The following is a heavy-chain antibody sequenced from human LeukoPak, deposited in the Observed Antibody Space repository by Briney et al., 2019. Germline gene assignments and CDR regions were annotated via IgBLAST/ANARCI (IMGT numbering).Heavy chain of an antibody. D-gene: IGHD3-22*01. Sequence: GASVKVSCKASGGTFSSYAISWVRQAPGQGLEWMGGIIPIFGTANYAQKFQGRVTITADESTSTAYMELSSLRSEDTAVYYCARDRRVLTYYYDSSGYFPFDYWGQGTLVTVSS. CDR3: ARDRRVLTYYYDSSGYFPFDY. J-gene: IGHJ4*02. CDR1: GGTFSSYA. V-gene: IGHV1-69*13. CDR2: IIPIFGTA.